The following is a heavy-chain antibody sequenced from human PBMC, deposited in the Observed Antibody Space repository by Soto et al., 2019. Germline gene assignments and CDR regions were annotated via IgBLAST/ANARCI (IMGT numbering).Heavy chain of an antibody. D-gene: IGHD3-22*01. V-gene: IGHV1-3*01. CDR2: INAGNGNT. J-gene: IGHJ3*02. CDR3: ARDGDSSGYYWTDGAFDI. CDR1: GYTFTSYA. Sequence: GASVKVSCEASGYTFTSYAMHWVRQAPGQRLEWMGWINAGNGNTKYSQKFQGRVTITRDTSASTAYMELSSLRSEDTAVYYCARDGDSSGYYWTDGAFDIWGKGTMVTVAS.